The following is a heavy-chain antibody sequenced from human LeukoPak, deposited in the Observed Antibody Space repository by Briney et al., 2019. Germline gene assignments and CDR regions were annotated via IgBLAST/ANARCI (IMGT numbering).Heavy chain of an antibody. CDR2: ISACNGNT. CDR1: GYTFTTYG. D-gene: IGHD2-2*01. Sequence: GASVKVSCKASGYTFTTYGISWVRQAPGQGLEWMGWISACNGNTNYAQKLQGRVTMTTDTSTSTAYMELRSLRSDDTAVYYCARGAVVVPAATPFDYWGQGTLVTVSS. CDR3: ARGAVVVPAATPFDY. V-gene: IGHV1-18*04. J-gene: IGHJ4*02.